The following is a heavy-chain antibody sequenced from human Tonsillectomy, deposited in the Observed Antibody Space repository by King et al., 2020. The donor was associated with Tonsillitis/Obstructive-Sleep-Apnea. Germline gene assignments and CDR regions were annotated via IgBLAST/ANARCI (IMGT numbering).Heavy chain of an antibody. CDR3: ARGPRGSSSPRAYYYGMDV. CDR2: INHSGST. V-gene: IGHV4-34*01. Sequence: VQLQQWGAGLLKPSETLSLTCAVYGGSFSGYYWSWIRQPPGKGLEWIGEINHSGSTNYNPSLKSRVTISVDTSKNQVSLKLSSVTAADTAVYYCARGPRGSSSPRAYYYGMDVWGQGTTVTVSS. J-gene: IGHJ6*02. CDR1: GGSFSGYY. D-gene: IGHD6-6*01.